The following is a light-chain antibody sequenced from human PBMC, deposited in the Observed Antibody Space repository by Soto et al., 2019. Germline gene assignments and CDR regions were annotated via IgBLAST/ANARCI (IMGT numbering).Light chain of an antibody. J-gene: IGKJ1*01. CDR1: QSVSSN. Sequence: DIEMTQSPATMTDPHVEGDNLCWRASQSVSSNLAWYQQKPGQAPRLLIYGASTRATGIPARFSGSGSGTEFTLTISSLQSEDCAVYYCQQYNNSPPTFGQGTRGDIK. CDR3: QQYNNSPPT. V-gene: IGKV3-15*01. CDR2: GAS.